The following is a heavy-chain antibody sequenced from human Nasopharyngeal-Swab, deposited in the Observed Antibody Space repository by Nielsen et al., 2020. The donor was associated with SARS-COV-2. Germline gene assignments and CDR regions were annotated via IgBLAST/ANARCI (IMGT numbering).Heavy chain of an antibody. CDR2: IDPSDSYT. CDR3: ARHWSDPGNWFDP. CDR1: GYSLTSYW. J-gene: IGHJ5*02. V-gene: IGHV5-10-1*01. Sequence: GGSLRLSCNGSGYSLTSYWISWERQMPGKGLEWMGRIDPSDSYTNYSPSFQGHVTISADKSISTAYLQWSSLKASDTAMYYCARHWSDPGNWFDPWGQGTLVTVSS.